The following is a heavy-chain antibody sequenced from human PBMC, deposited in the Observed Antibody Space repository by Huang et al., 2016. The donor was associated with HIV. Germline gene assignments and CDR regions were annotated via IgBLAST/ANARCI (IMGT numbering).Heavy chain of an antibody. CDR2: VSARGAT. V-gene: IGHV4-4*07. J-gene: IGHJ3*01. Sequence: QVQLQESGPGLLKSSETLSLTCTLSGGSISGFYWRWIRQHAGKGLEWSGRVSARGATYYNPSLKSRVTMSIDTSKNQFSLNVTSVTAADSAMYYCATDYRDGFDVWGQGTMVTVSS. CDR3: ATDYRDGFDV. CDR1: GGSISGFY. D-gene: IGHD3-10*01.